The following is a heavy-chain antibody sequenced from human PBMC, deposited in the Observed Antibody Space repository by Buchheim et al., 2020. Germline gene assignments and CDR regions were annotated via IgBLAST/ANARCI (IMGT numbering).Heavy chain of an antibody. CDR2: ISGSGGST. Sequence: EVQLLESGGGLVQPGGSLRLSCAASGFTFSNYAMSWVRQAPGKGLEWVSGISGSGGSTYYADSVKGRFTISRDNSKNTLSVQMNSLRAEDTAVYYCAKAETWIRVAGDYYYHYGMDIWGQGTT. J-gene: IGHJ6*02. V-gene: IGHV3-23*01. D-gene: IGHD6-19*01. CDR3: AKAETWIRVAGDYYYHYGMDI. CDR1: GFTFSNYA.